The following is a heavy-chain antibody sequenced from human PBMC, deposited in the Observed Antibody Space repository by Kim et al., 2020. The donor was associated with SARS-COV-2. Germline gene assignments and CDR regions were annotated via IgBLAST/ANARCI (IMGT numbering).Heavy chain of an antibody. CDR3: AKDDGFRST. D-gene: IGHD5-12*01. J-gene: IGHJ5*02. CDR1: GFTFSTSW. Sequence: GGSLRLSCAASGFTFSTSWMHWVRQTPGKGLVWVSHIGPDETTANYAGFVKGRFTISRDNAKNALYLQMSSLRVEDTAVYYCAKDDGFRSTWGQGTLVTVSS. CDR2: IGPDETTA. V-gene: IGHV3-74*01.